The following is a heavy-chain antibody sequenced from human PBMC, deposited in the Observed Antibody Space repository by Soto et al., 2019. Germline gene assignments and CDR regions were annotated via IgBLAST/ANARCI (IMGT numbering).Heavy chain of an antibody. CDR2: ISGNGSNT. V-gene: IGHV3-23*01. Sequence: GGSLRLSCAASVFTFSSYALNWVRQAPGKGLECVSSISGNGSNTYYADSVKGRFSISRENSKDTLYLKMNSLRADPTAVFYCARGRYCTSTNCYTDFEYWGPGTLVTVSS. J-gene: IGHJ4*02. CDR1: VFTFSSYA. CDR3: ARGRYCTSTNCYTDFEY. D-gene: IGHD2-2*02.